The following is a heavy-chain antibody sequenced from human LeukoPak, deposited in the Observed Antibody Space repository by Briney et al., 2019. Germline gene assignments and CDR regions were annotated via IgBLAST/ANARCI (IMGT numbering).Heavy chain of an antibody. CDR3: TWVGARYYFDY. D-gene: IGHD1-26*01. J-gene: IGHJ4*02. Sequence: GGSLRLSCAAPGFTFKHAWRSWVRRAPGKGLGWVGRIKSKTNGGTTDYAAPVKGRFTISRDDSKNTLYLQMNSLKTEDTAVYYCTWVGARYYFDYWGQGTLVTVSS. CDR2: IKSKTNGGTT. CDR1: GFTFKHAW. V-gene: IGHV3-15*01.